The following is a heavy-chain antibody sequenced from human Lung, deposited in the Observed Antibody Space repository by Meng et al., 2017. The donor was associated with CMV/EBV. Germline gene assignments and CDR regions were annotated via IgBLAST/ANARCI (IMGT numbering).Heavy chain of an antibody. CDR3: ARADYYNLMDV. CDR2: IYYSGSS. Sequence: SETLSLTCTVSGASIDSDNYYWSWIRQPPGKGLEWIGCIYYSGSSFYNPSLKSRVTISLNMSKNQFSLYLSSVTAADTAVYYCARADYYNLMDVWGQGTTVTVSS. J-gene: IGHJ6*02. V-gene: IGHV4-30-4*08. CDR1: GASIDSDNYY.